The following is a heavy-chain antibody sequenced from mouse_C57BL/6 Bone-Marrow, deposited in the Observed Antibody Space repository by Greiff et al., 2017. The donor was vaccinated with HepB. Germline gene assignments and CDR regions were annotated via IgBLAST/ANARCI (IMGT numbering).Heavy chain of an antibody. D-gene: IGHD1-1*01. V-gene: IGHV5-12*01. CDR3: ARPPYITTVVAHYAMDY. CDR2: ISNGGGST. CDR1: GFTFSDYY. Sequence: EVNVVESGGGLVQPGGSLKLSCAASGFTFSDYYMYWVRQTPEKRLEWVAYISNGGGSTYYPDTVKGRFTISRDNAKNTLYLQMSRLKSEDTAMYYCARPPYITTVVAHYAMDYWGQGTSVTVSS. J-gene: IGHJ4*01.